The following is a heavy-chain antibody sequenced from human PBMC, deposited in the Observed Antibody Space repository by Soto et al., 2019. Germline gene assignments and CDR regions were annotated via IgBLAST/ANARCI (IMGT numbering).Heavy chain of an antibody. CDR2: IIPIFGTA. CDR3: ARGVGSGSYYNQYNWFDP. Sequence: SVKVSCKASGYTFISYYMHWLRQAPGQGLEWMGGIIPIFGTANYAQKFQGRVTITADESTSTAYMELRSLRSDDTAVYYCARGVGSGSYYNQYNWFDPWGQGTLVTVSS. J-gene: IGHJ5*02. D-gene: IGHD3-10*01. V-gene: IGHV1-69*13. CDR1: GYTFISYY.